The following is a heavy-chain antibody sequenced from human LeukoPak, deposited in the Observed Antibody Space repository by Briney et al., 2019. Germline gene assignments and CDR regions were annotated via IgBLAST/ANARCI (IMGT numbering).Heavy chain of an antibody. CDR1: GGSISSSIYY. Sequence: PSETLSLTCTVSGGSISSSIYYWGWIRQPPGKGLEWIGSIYYGGSIYYNPSLSSRVTISVETSKKQFSLRLSSVTAADTAMYYCARALRVAIFDYWGQGTLVTVSS. V-gene: IGHV4-39*07. CDR3: ARALRVAIFDY. J-gene: IGHJ4*02. D-gene: IGHD3-3*01. CDR2: IYYGGSI.